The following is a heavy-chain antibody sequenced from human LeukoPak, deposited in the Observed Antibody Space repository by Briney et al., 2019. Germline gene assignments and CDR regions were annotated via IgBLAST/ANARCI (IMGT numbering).Heavy chain of an antibody. J-gene: IGHJ5*01. CDR2: ISGNTGAT. Sequence: PGGSLRLSCADSGFTFKNFVMTWVRQAPGQGLDWVSAISGNTGATYYADSVKGRFTISRDNSKNTLYLQMNSLRAEDTAVYYCARKWWENWFDSWGQGALVTVSS. V-gene: IGHV3-23*01. CDR1: GFTFKNFV. CDR3: ARKWWENWFDS. D-gene: IGHD2-15*01.